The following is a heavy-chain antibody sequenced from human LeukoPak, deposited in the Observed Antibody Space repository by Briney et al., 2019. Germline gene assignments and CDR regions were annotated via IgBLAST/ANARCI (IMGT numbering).Heavy chain of an antibody. V-gene: IGHV3-23*01. CDR1: GFTYSSYA. CDR2: ISGCGGST. D-gene: IGHD3-10*01. J-gene: IGHJ4*02. CDR3: AKHGRLVWFYFHY. Sequence: PGGSLRLSCAPSGFTYSSYAMSWLGQAPGKGGAWVSAISGCGGSTYFADSVKGRFTIFSVNSQDTLYLQMNSLRAEDTAVLYCAKHGRLVWFYFHYWGQGTLVTVSS.